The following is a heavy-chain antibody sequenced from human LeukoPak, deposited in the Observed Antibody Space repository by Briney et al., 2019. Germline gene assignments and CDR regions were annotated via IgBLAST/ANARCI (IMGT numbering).Heavy chain of an antibody. J-gene: IGHJ4*02. CDR1: GYTFTSYG. CDR3: ARTYSGSYGGNDY. D-gene: IGHD1-26*01. Sequence: ASVTVSCKASGYTFTSYGISWARHAPGQGLELMGWISAYNGNTNYAQKLQGRVTMTTDTATSTAYMELRSLRSDDTAVYYCARTYSGSYGGNDYWGQGTLVTVSS. CDR2: ISAYNGNT. V-gene: IGHV1-18*01.